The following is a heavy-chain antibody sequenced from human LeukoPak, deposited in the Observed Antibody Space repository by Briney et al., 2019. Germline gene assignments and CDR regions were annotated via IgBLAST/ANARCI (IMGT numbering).Heavy chain of an antibody. J-gene: IGHJ6*02. V-gene: IGHV3-30*18. D-gene: IGHD1-1*01. CDR3: AKATGRYYYYGMDV. Sequence: QPGRSLRLSCAASGFTFSSYGMHWVRQAPGKGLEGVAVISYDGSNKYYADSVKGRFTISRDNSKNTLYLQMNSLRAEDTAVYYCAKATGRYYYYGMDVWGQGTTVTVSS. CDR2: ISYDGSNK. CDR1: GFTFSSYG.